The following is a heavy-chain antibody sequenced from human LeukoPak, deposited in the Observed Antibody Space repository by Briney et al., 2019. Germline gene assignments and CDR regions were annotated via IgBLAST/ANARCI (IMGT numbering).Heavy chain of an antibody. V-gene: IGHV3-30*04. D-gene: IGHD3-22*01. Sequence: GGSLRLSCAASGFTFSSYVMHWVRQAPGKGLEWVAVISYDGSNKYYADSVKGRFTISRDNFKSTVYLQMNSPRVGDTAVYYCAKDYYYDSSGSPDYWGQGTLVTVSS. CDR3: AKDYYYDSSGSPDY. J-gene: IGHJ4*02. CDR1: GFTFSSYV. CDR2: ISYDGSNK.